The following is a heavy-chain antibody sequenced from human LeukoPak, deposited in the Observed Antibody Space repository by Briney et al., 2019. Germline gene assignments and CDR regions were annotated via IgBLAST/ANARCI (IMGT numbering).Heavy chain of an antibody. CDR3: ARDSEDIVLMGFDP. Sequence: GGSLRLSCAASGFTFSSYGMHWVRQAPGKGLEWVAVIWYDGSNKYYADSVKGRFTISRDNSKNTLYLQMNSLRAEDTAVYYCARDSEDIVLMGFDPWGQGTLVTVSS. D-gene: IGHD2-8*01. CDR2: IWYDGSNK. CDR1: GFTFSSYG. J-gene: IGHJ5*02. V-gene: IGHV3-33*01.